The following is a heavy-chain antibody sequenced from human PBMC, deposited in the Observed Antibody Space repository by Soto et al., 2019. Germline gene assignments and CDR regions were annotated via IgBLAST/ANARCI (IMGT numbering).Heavy chain of an antibody. D-gene: IGHD3-3*01. CDR2: INHSGST. V-gene: IGHV4-34*01. CDR1: GGSFSGYY. J-gene: IGHJ5*02. CDR3: ARRFYFTINVAFDP. Sequence: QVQLQQWGAGLLKPSETLSLTCAVYGGSFSGYYWSWIRQPPGKGLEWIGEINHSGSTNYNPSLKSRVTISVDTSKNQFSLELSSVTAADTAVYYCARRFYFTINVAFDPWGQGTLVTVSS.